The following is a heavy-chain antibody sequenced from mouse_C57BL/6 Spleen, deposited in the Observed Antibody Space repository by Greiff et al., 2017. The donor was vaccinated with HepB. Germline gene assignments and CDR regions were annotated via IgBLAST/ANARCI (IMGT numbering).Heavy chain of an antibody. Sequence: QVQLKESGAELVRPGASVTLSCKASGYTFTDYEMHWVKQTPVHGLEWIGAIDPETGGTAYNQKFKGKAILTADKSSSTAYMELRSLTSEDSAVYYCTREDGCFDVWGTGTTVTVSS. J-gene: IGHJ1*03. CDR1: GYTFTDYE. CDR3: TREDGCFDV. V-gene: IGHV1-15*01. CDR2: IDPETGGT.